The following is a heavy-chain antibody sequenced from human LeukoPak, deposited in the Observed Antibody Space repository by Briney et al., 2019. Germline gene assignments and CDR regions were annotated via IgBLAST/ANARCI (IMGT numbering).Heavy chain of an antibody. CDR1: GGSFSGYY. CDR2: INHSGST. CDR3: ARGRGEWELLGVYYFDY. J-gene: IGHJ4*02. D-gene: IGHD1-26*01. Sequence: SETLSLTCAVYGGSFSGYYWSWIRQPPGKGLEWIGEINHSGSTNYNPSLKSRVTISVDTSKNQFSLKLSSVTAADTAVYYCARGRGEWELLGVYYFDYWGQGTLVTVSS. V-gene: IGHV4-34*01.